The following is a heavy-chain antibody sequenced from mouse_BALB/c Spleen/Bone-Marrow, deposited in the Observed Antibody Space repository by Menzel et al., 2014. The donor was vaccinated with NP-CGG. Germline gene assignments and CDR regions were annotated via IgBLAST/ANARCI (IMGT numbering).Heavy chain of an antibody. Sequence: VQLQQSGAELVRPGALVKLSCKASGFYIKDYYMHWVKQRPEQGLEWIGWIDPENGNTIYDPKFQGKASITADTSSNTAYLQLSSLTSEDTAVYYCASGYYGSSPYWYFDVWGAGTTVTVSS. V-gene: IGHV14-1*02. CDR3: ASGYYGSSPYWYFDV. D-gene: IGHD1-1*01. CDR1: GFYIKDYY. CDR2: IDPENGNT. J-gene: IGHJ1*01.